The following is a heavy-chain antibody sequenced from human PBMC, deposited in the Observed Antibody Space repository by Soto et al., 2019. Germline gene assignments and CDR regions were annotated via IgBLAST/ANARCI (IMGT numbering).Heavy chain of an antibody. CDR1: GYTFRDYY. Sequence: QVQLVQSGADVKEPGASVKVSCKASGYTFRDYYVQWVRQAPGRGLEWVAMIDPADGSTRYAQMLQGRVTLTRDTSTSTVYMEMSSLRSEDTAFYYCTRDRPHAWLDPWGQGTLVTVSS. CDR2: IDPADGST. V-gene: IGHV1-46*01. CDR3: TRDRPHAWLDP. J-gene: IGHJ5*02.